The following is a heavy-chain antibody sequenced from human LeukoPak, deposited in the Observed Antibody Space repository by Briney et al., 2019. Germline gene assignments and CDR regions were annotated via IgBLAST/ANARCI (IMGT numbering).Heavy chain of an antibody. V-gene: IGHV1-69*01. Sequence: ASVKVSCKASGGTFSSYAISWVRQAPGQGLEWMGGIIPIFGTANYAQKFQGRVTITADESTSTAYMELSSLRSEDTAVYYCARERWDRSGKNYFYYWGQGTQVTVSS. J-gene: IGHJ4*02. CDR1: GGTFSSYA. D-gene: IGHD3-22*01. CDR3: ARERWDRSGKNYFYY. CDR2: IIPIFGTA.